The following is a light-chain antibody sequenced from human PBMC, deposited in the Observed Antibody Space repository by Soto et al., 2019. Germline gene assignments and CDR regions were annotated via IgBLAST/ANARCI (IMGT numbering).Light chain of an antibody. Sequence: DIQMTQSPSSLSASVGDRVTITCRARQSISRYLNWYQQKPGKAPKLLIQGAYPLQSGAPSRFRGHGSGTNFTLTISSLQPEDSATYYCQQSSITPYTFGQGTKVDIK. J-gene: IGKJ2*01. CDR2: GAY. CDR3: QQSSITPYT. V-gene: IGKV1-39*01. CDR1: QSISRY.